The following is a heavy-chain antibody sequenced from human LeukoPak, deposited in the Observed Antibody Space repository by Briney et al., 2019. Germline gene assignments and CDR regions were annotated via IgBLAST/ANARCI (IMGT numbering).Heavy chain of an antibody. V-gene: IGHV1-69*04. Sequence: SVKVSCKASGGTFSNYVISWVRQAPGQGLEWTARIIPILGRANYAQMFQGRLTITADKSTSTAYMELSSLRSEDTAAYCCELSVVDSSIDYWGQGTLVTVSS. CDR2: IIPILGRA. CDR3: ELSVVDSSIDY. D-gene: IGHD3/OR15-3a*01. J-gene: IGHJ4*02. CDR1: GGTFSNYV.